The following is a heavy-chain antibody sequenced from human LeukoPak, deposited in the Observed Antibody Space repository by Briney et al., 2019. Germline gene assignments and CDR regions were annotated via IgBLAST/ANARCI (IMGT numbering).Heavy chain of an antibody. CDR3: ARESPASWISGQRLDD. Sequence: GASVTVSFKASGYTFISYGFSWVRQAPGQGLEWMGWISAYNGNTNYAQKLQGRVTMTTDTSTSTAYMELRSLRSDDTAVYYCARESPASWISGQRLDDWGQGTLVTVSS. D-gene: IGHD5-12*01. J-gene: IGHJ4*02. V-gene: IGHV1-18*01. CDR2: ISAYNGNT. CDR1: GYTFISYG.